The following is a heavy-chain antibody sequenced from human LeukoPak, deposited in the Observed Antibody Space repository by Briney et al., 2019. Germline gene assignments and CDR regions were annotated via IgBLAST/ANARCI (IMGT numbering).Heavy chain of an antibody. CDR2: ISGSGGST. D-gene: IGHD1-1*01. CDR3: AKGNGASGGTGPFDY. CDR1: GFTFSSYA. J-gene: IGHJ4*02. V-gene: IGHV3-23*01. Sequence: GGSLRLSCAASGFTFSSYAMNWVRQAPGKGLKWASAISGSGGSTYYADSVKGRFTISRDNSKNTLYLQMNSLRAEDTAVYYCAKGNGASGGTGPFDYWGQGTLVTVSS.